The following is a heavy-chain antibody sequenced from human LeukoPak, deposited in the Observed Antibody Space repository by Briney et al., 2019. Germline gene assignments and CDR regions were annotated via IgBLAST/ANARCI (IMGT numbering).Heavy chain of an antibody. CDR3: VRGRGSYGWFDP. J-gene: IGHJ5*02. CDR1: GFTSSSYW. Sequence: GGSLRLSCAASGFTSSSYWMHWVRQVPGKGLAWVSRISGDGTARNYADSVKGRFTISRDDAKNTVDLQMNSLRGEDTAVYYCVRGRGSYGWFDPWGQGTLVTVSS. V-gene: IGHV3-74*01. CDR2: ISGDGTAR. D-gene: IGHD3-10*01.